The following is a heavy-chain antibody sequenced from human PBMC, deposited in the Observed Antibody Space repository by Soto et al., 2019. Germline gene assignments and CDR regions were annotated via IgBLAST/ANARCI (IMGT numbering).Heavy chain of an antibody. V-gene: IGHV1-46*04. J-gene: IGHJ6*02. D-gene: IGHD6-25*01. Sequence: QVQLVQSGAEVKEPGASLKVSCKASGFTFTNYFVHWVRQAPRQGLEWMGMISPYDGSTSYLQNLQGRVTLTSDTSTSTVYMELSSLRSEDTAVYYCARGDGRGSSGFYYYYGMDVWGHGTTVTVSS. CDR3: ARGDGRGSSGFYYYYGMDV. CDR2: ISPYDGST. CDR1: GFTFTNYF.